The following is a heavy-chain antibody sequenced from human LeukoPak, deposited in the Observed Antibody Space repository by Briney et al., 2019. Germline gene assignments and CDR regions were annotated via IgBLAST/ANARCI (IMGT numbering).Heavy chain of an antibody. D-gene: IGHD3-22*01. V-gene: IGHV3-23*01. Sequence: GGSLRLSCAASGFTFSSYAMSWVRQAPGKGLEWVSAISGSGGSTYYADSVKGRFTISRDNSKNTLYLQMNSLRAEDTAVYYCAEDRDPYSYYYDSSGSLYFDYWGQGTLVTVSS. CDR3: AEDRDPYSYYYDSSGSLYFDY. CDR2: ISGSGGST. J-gene: IGHJ4*02. CDR1: GFTFSSYA.